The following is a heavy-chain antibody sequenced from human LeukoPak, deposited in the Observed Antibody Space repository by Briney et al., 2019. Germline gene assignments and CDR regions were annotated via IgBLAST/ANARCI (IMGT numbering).Heavy chain of an antibody. Sequence: ASVKVSCKASGGTFSSYAISWVRQAPGQGLEWMGRIIPILGIANYAQKFQGRVTITADKSTSTAYMELSSLRSEDTAVYYCARARGETRPTYYYDSSGQRYNWFDPWGQGTLVTVSS. J-gene: IGHJ5*02. CDR2: IIPILGIA. CDR3: ARARGETRPTYYYDSSGQRYNWFDP. V-gene: IGHV1-69*04. D-gene: IGHD3-22*01. CDR1: GGTFSSYA.